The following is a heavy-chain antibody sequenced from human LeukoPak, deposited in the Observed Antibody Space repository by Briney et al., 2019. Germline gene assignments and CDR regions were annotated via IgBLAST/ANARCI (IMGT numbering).Heavy chain of an antibody. Sequence: PGGSLRLSCAASGFTFSSYAMSWVRQAPGKGLEWVSAISGSGGSTYYADSVKGRFTISRDNSKNTLYLQMNSLRAEDTAVYYCAKAPRYSSSWSTNLDYWGQGTLVTVSS. J-gene: IGHJ4*02. V-gene: IGHV3-23*01. CDR1: GFTFSSYA. CDR3: AKAPRYSSSWSTNLDY. CDR2: ISGSGGST. D-gene: IGHD6-13*01.